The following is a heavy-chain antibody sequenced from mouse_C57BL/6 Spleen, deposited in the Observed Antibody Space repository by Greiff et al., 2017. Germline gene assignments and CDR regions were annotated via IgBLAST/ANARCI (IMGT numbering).Heavy chain of an antibody. Sequence: QVQLQQPGAELVRPGSSVKLSCKASGYTFTSYWMHWVKQRPIQGLEWIGNIDPSDSETPYNQKFKDKATLTVDKSSSTADMQLSSLTSEDSAVYYWAREELGQGDWGQGTTRTVSS. J-gene: IGHJ2*01. CDR2: IDPSDSET. V-gene: IGHV1-52*01. D-gene: IGHD4-1*01. CDR1: GYTFTSYW. CDR3: AREELGQGD.